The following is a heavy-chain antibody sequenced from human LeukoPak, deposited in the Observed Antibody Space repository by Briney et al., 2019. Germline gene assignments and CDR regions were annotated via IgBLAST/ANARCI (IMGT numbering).Heavy chain of an antibody. CDR3: ARDISY. V-gene: IGHV3-64*01. J-gene: IGHJ4*02. CDR1: GFTFSSYA. CDR2: ISYNGGST. D-gene: IGHD1-14*01. Sequence: GGSLRLSCAASGFTFSSYAMHWVRQAPGKGLEYVSAISYNGGSTYYANSVKGRFTISRDNSKNTLYLQMGSLRAEDMAVYYCARDISYWGQGILVTVSS.